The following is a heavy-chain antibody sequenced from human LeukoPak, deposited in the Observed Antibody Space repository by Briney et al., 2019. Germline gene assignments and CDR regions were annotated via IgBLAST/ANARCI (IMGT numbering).Heavy chain of an antibody. Sequence: GRSLRLSCAASGFTFSSYGMHWVRQAPGKGLEWVAVISYDGSNKYYADSVKGRFTISRDNSKNTLYLQMNSLRAEDTAVYYCAKVQQLGTYYYYGMDVWGQGTTVTVSS. V-gene: IGHV3-30*18. CDR3: AKVQQLGTYYYYGMDV. J-gene: IGHJ6*02. CDR2: ISYDGSNK. D-gene: IGHD6-6*01. CDR1: GFTFSSYG.